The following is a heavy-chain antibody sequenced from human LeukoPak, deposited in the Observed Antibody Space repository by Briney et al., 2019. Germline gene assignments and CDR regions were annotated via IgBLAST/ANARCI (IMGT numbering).Heavy chain of an antibody. J-gene: IGHJ4*02. CDR3: ARIPLGYSGAYYFDY. Sequence: SETLSLTCTVSGGSISSYYWSWIRQPPGRGLDGMGYISSSGSFNDNPSLRSRVTISVDTSKNQFFLNLSSVSAADTAVYYCARIPLGYSGAYYFDYWGQGTLVTGSP. CDR1: GGSISSYY. CDR2: ISSSGSF. D-gene: IGHD5-12*01. V-gene: IGHV4-4*09.